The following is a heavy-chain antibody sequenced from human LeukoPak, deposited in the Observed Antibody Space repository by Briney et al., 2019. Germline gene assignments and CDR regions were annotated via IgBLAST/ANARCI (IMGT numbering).Heavy chain of an antibody. CDR3: ARGRGGYSSIGGAGGNYNWFDP. CDR2: MNPNSGNT. Sequence: GASVKVSCKASGYTFTSYDINWVRQATGQGLEWMGWMNPNSGNTGYAQKFQGRVTMTRNTSISTAYMELSSLRSEDTAVYYCARGRGGYSSIGGAGGNYNWFDPWGQGTLVTVSS. J-gene: IGHJ5*02. D-gene: IGHD6-13*01. CDR1: GYTFTSYD. V-gene: IGHV1-8*01.